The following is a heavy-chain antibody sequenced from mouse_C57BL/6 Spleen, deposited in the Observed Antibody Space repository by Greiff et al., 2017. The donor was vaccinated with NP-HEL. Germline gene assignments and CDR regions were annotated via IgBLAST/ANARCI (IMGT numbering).Heavy chain of an antibody. J-gene: IGHJ2*01. CDR3: TRFGTVVEDY. CDR1: GYTFTDYE. Sequence: QVQLKESGAELVRPGASVTLSCKASGYTFTDYEMHWVKQTPVHGLEWIGAIDPETGGTAYNQKFKGKAILTADKSSSTAYMELRSLTSEDSAVYYCTRFGTVVEDYWGQGTTLTVSS. D-gene: IGHD1-1*01. CDR2: IDPETGGT. V-gene: IGHV1-15*01.